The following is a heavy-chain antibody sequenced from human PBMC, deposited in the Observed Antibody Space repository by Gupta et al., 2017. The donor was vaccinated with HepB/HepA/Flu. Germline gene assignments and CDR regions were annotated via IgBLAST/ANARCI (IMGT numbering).Heavy chain of an antibody. J-gene: IGHJ4*02. D-gene: IGHD2-2*01. V-gene: IGHV1-69*06. CDR3: ARRGYCSSSNCY. CDR1: GGTFSNYA. Sequence: QVQLVQSGAEVKKPGSSVKVSCKASGGTFSNYAISWVRQAPGQGLEWMGQIIPMFGTTNYEQKVQGRVTISADKSTSSTYVELSSLTSEDKAVYYCARRGYCSSSNCYWGQGTRITVSS. CDR2: IIPMFGTT.